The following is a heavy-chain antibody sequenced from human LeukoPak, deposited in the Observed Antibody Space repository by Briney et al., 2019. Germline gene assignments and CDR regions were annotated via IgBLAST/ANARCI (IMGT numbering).Heavy chain of an antibody. CDR1: GFTFSSYA. CDR3: AAEYDLGYCSGGSCYSKDY. D-gene: IGHD2-15*01. CDR2: ISGSGGST. Sequence: GGSLRLSCAASGFTFSSYAMSWVRQAPGKGLEWVSAISGSGGSTYYADSVKGRFTISRDNSKNTLYLQMNSLRAEDTAVYYCAAEYDLGYCSGGSCYSKDYWGQGTLVTVSS. J-gene: IGHJ4*02. V-gene: IGHV3-23*01.